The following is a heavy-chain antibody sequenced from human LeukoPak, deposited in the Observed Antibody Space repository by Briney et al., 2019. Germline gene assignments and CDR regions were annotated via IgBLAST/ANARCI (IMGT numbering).Heavy chain of an antibody. D-gene: IGHD6-13*01. V-gene: IGHV4-30-4*08. Sequence: PSETLSLTCTVSGGSISSGDNYWSWIRQPPGKGLEWIGYIYYSGSTYYNPSLKSRVPISVDTSKNQFSLKLSSMSAADTAVYYCARGDLYSSSWYNWGQGTLVTVSS. CDR2: IYYSGST. CDR3: ARGDLYSSSWYN. J-gene: IGHJ4*02. CDR1: GGSISSGDNY.